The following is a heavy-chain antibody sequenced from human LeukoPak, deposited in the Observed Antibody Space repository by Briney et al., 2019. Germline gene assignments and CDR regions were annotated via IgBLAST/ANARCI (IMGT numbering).Heavy chain of an antibody. D-gene: IGHD3-10*01. J-gene: IGHJ6*03. CDR2: ISISGSTI. V-gene: IGHV3-48*03. CDR1: GFTFSSYE. Sequence: GGSLRLSCAASGFTFSSYEMNWVRQAPGKGLEWVSYISISGSTIYYADSVKGRFTISRDNAKNSLYLQMNSLRAEDTAVYYCARVSNMVRGVITYYYYMDVWGKGTTVTVS. CDR3: ARVSNMVRGVITYYYYMDV.